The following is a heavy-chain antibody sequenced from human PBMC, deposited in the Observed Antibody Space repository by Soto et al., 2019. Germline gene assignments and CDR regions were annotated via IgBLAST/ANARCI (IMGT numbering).Heavy chain of an antibody. D-gene: IGHD3-3*01. Sequence: PSETLSLTCTVSGGSISSGGYYWSWIRQHPGKGLEWIGYIYYSGSTYYNPSLKSRVTISVDTSKNQFSLKLSSVTAADTAVYYCARDLYGYYVNPDIWGQGTMVTVSS. CDR3: ARDLYGYYVNPDI. J-gene: IGHJ3*02. CDR2: IYYSGST. CDR1: GGSISSGGYY. V-gene: IGHV4-31*03.